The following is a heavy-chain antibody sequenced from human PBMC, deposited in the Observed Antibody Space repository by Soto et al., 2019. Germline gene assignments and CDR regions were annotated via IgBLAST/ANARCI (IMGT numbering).Heavy chain of an antibody. V-gene: IGHV3-21*01. CDR2: ISSSSSYI. J-gene: IGHJ4*02. D-gene: IGHD3-3*01. CDR3: AGGGFSTY. Sequence: EVQLVESGGGLVKPGGSLRLSCAASGFTFSSYSMNWVRQAPGKGLEWVSSISSSSSYIYYADSVKGRFTISRDNAKNSLYLPMNSLRAGGPAVYYCAGGGFSTYWGRGTLVTVSS. CDR1: GFTFSSYS.